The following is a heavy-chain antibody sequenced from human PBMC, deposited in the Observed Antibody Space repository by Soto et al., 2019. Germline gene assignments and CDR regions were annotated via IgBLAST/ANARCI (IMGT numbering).Heavy chain of an antibody. Sequence: ASVKVSCKASGYTFTSYGISWVRQAPGQGLEWMGWISAYNGNTNYAQKLQGRVTMTTDTSTSTAYMELRSLRSDDTAVYYCARAEEDDDYGFWSGSFYWGQGTLVTVYS. CDR2: ISAYNGNT. CDR1: GYTFTSYG. V-gene: IGHV1-18*01. D-gene: IGHD3-3*01. CDR3: ARAEEDDDYGFWSGSFY. J-gene: IGHJ4*02.